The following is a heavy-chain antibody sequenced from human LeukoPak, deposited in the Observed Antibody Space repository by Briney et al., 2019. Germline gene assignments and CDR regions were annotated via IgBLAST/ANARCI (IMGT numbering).Heavy chain of an antibody. Sequence: GASVKVSCKASGYTFTSYGISWVRQAPGQGLEWMGGIIPIFGTANYAQKFQGRVTITADESTSTAYMELSSLRSEDTAVYYCARRGGLQPRVDYFYMDVWGKGTTVTVSS. CDR1: GYTFTSYG. J-gene: IGHJ6*03. CDR3: ARRGGLQPRVDYFYMDV. D-gene: IGHD4-11*01. V-gene: IGHV1-69*13. CDR2: IIPIFGTA.